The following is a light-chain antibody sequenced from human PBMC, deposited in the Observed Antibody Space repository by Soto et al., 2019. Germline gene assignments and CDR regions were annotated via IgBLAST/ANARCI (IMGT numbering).Light chain of an antibody. V-gene: IGKV4-1*01. Sequence: DIVMTQSPDSLAVSLGERATINCKSSQSILYSPNNKNYLAWYQQKPGQPPKLLIYWASTRESGVPDRFSGSGSGTDFTLTISSLQAEDVEVYYCQQYYNAPQNFGQGTKVEIK. CDR1: QSILYSPNNKNY. CDR3: QQYYNAPQN. CDR2: WAS. J-gene: IGKJ1*01.